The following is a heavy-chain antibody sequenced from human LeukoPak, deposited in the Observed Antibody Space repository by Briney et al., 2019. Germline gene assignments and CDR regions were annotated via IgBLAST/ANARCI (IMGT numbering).Heavy chain of an antibody. CDR3: ARDRTYFYDSSGPFYDAYDI. Sequence: PGGSLRLSCAASGFTFSSYSMNWVRQAPGKGLEWVSYISSSSSTIYYADSVKGRFTISRDNAKNSVHLQMNILRAEDTAVYYCARDRTYFYDSSGPFYDAYDIWGHGTMVTVSS. D-gene: IGHD3-22*01. V-gene: IGHV3-48*04. J-gene: IGHJ3*02. CDR2: ISSSSSTI. CDR1: GFTFSSYS.